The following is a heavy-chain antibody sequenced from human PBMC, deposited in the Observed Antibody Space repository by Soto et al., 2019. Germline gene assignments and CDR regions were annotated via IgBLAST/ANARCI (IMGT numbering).Heavy chain of an antibody. V-gene: IGHV4-34*01. CDR1: GGSLSGYY. CDR2: INHSGST. J-gene: IGHJ6*02. CDR3: ARSRGYCSGGSCYRYGMDV. D-gene: IGHD2-15*01. Sequence: PSETLSLTCAVYGGSLSGYYWSWIRQPPGKGLAWVGEINHSGSTNYNPSLKSRVTISVDTSQNQFSLKLSSVTAADTAVYYCARSRGYCSGGSCYRYGMDVWGQGTTVTVSS.